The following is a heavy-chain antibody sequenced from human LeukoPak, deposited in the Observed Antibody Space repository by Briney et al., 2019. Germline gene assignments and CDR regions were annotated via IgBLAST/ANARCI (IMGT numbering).Heavy chain of an antibody. V-gene: IGHV4-59*01. CDR3: ARANLDYYYGMDV. CDR1: GGSISSYY. Sequence: PSETLSLTCTVSGGSISSYYWSWIRQPPGKGLEWIGYIYYSGSTNYNPSLKSRVTILVDTSKNQFSLKLSSVTAADTAVYYCARANLDYYYGMDVWGKGTTVTVSS. CDR2: IYYSGST. J-gene: IGHJ6*04.